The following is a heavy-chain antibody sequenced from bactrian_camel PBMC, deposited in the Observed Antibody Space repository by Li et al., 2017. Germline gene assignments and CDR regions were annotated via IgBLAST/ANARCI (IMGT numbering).Heavy chain of an antibody. J-gene: IGHJ4*01. V-gene: IGHV3-3*01. CDR2: MYSGESST. CDR1: GYSGSRNC. Sequence: QLVESGGGSVQAGGSLRLSCAASGYSGSRNCVGWFRQTPGKEREAVAQMYSGESSTYYADSVKGRFTISKDNARNTLNLQMNSLKPEDTAMYYCAADSDVNIPPSLALESKRWNYWGQGTQVTVS. D-gene: IGHD1*01. CDR3: AADSDVNIPPSLALESKRWNY.